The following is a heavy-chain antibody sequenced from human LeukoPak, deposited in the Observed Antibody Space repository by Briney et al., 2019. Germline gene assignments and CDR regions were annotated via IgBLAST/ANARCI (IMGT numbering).Heavy chain of an antibody. J-gene: IGHJ6*02. D-gene: IGHD2-15*01. CDR3: ATVRRGYCSGGSCYRHYYYYGMDV. V-gene: IGHV1-24*01. CDR2: FDPEDGET. CDR1: GYTLTELS. Sequence: ASVKVSCKVSGYTLTELSMHWVRQAPGKGLEWMGGFDPEDGETIYAQKFQGRVTMTEDTSTDTAYMELSSLRSEDKAVYYCATVRRGYCSGGSCYRHYYYYGMDVWGQGTTVTVSS.